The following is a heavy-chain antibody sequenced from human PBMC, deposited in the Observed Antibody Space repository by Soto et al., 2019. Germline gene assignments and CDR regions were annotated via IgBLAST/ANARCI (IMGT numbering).Heavy chain of an antibody. Sequence: PSETLSLTCTVSGGSISHYHWSWIRQPPGKGLEWIGYIYYSGSTYYNPSLKSRVTISVDTSKNQFSLKLSSVTAADTAVYYCASALGTRWYYDFWSGYSDYWGQGTLVTVSS. CDR1: GGSISHYH. V-gene: IGHV4-30-4*01. D-gene: IGHD3-3*01. J-gene: IGHJ4*02. CDR2: IYYSGST. CDR3: ASALGTRWYYDFWSGYSDY.